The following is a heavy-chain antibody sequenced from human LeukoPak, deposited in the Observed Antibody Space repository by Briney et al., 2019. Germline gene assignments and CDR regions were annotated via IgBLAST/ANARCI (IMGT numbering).Heavy chain of an antibody. J-gene: IGHJ3*02. Sequence: ASVKVSCKASGYTFTSYGISWVRQAPGQGLEWMGWISAYNGNTNYAQKLQGRVTMTTDTSTSTAYMELRSLRSEDTAVYYCASSLSGYYSGSAFDIWGQGTMVTVSS. D-gene: IGHD3-22*01. CDR2: ISAYNGNT. CDR3: ASSLSGYYSGSAFDI. CDR1: GYTFTSYG. V-gene: IGHV1-18*01.